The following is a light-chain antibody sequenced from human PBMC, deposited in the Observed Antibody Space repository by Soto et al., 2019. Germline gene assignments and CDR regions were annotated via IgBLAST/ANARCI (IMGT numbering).Light chain of an antibody. CDR2: SVS. Sequence: EIVLTQSPGTLSLSPGERATLSCRASQSVSSSYLAWYQQKPGQAPRLLIYSVSSRATGIPDRFSGSGSGTDFTLTISRLEPEDFAVYYCQQDGSSPLTFGGGTKV. CDR1: QSVSSSY. J-gene: IGKJ4*01. CDR3: QQDGSSPLT. V-gene: IGKV3-20*01.